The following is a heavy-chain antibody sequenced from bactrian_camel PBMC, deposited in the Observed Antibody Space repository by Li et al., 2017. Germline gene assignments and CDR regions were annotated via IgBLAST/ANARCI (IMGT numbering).Heavy chain of an antibody. J-gene: IGHJ6*01. Sequence: HVQLVESGGGLVQPGGSLRLSCAASGNTDSSALLGWLRQAPGKEREGLAAIDSYGRTSYTEFVQGRFTISKDNAENTLYLQMNTLKLDDTAMYYCAASFLRCPKESSWSRLGAGFWGQGTQVTVS. D-gene: IGHD6*01. CDR2: IDSYGRT. CDR3: AASFLRCPKESSWSRLGAGF. V-gene: IGHV3S26*01. CDR1: GNTDSSAL.